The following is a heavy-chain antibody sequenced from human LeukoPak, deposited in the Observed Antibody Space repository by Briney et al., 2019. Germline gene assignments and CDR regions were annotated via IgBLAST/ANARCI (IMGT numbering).Heavy chain of an antibody. Sequence: GGSLRLSCVASGFTLSNYAMHWVRQAPGKGLEHVSAISNTGSSTYYSSSLQGRFTISRDNSKNTLYLQMGSLRTEDMAVYYCTRIFASYGPDYWGQGTLVTVSS. V-gene: IGHV3-64*01. CDR3: TRIFASYGPDY. J-gene: IGHJ4*02. D-gene: IGHD5-18*01. CDR2: ISNTGSST. CDR1: GFTLSNYA.